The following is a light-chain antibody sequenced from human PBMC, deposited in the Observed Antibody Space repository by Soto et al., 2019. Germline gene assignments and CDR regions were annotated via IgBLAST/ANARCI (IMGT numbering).Light chain of an antibody. V-gene: IGKV1-12*01. Sequence: IPTSQSPSSVSATVRDRVAITRRASQGISNWLAWYQQKPGKAPKLLIYAASSLQSGVPSRFSGSGSGTDFTLTISCLQPEDFAIYYCQEANIPAHPFCGGTNVDI. CDR1: QGISNW. CDR2: AAS. J-gene: IGKJ4*01. CDR3: QEANIPAHP.